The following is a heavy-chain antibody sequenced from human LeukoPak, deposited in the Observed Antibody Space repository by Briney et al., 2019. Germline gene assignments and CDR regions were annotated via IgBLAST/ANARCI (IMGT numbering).Heavy chain of an antibody. CDR3: ARDVLLWFGEYYGMDV. V-gene: IGHV4-61*01. Sequence: SETPSLTCTVSGGSVSSGSYYWSWIRQPPWKGLEWIGYIYYSGSTNYNPSLKSRVTISVDTSKNQFSLKLSSVTAADTAVYYCARDVLLWFGEYYGMDVWGQGTTVTVSS. CDR1: GGSVSSGSYY. J-gene: IGHJ6*02. D-gene: IGHD3-10*01. CDR2: IYYSGST.